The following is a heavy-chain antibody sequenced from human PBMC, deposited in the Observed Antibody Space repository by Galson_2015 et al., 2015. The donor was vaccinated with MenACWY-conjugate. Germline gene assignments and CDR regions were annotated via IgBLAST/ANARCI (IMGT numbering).Heavy chain of an antibody. CDR1: GYSFTNYW. Sequence: QSGAEVKKPGESLKISCKGSGYSFTNYWIAWVRQMPGKGLEWVGLINPADSNIRYSPSFQGQVTISADESISTAHLQWSSLKASGPAKYYWARPPPGWRGMEVLGRGTTVTVSS. CDR3: ARPPPGWRGMEV. D-gene: IGHD2-15*01. CDR2: INPADSNI. V-gene: IGHV5-51*01. J-gene: IGHJ6*02.